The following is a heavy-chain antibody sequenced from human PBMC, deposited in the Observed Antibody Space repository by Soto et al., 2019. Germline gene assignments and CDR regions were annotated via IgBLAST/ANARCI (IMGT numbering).Heavy chain of an antibody. CDR1: GFTVSSNY. CDR2: IYSGGST. Sequence: EVQLVESGGGLVQPGGSLRLSCAASGFTVSSNYMSWVRQAPGKGLEWVSVIYSGGSTDYADSVKGRFTISRDNSKNTLYLQMNSLRAEDTAVYYCAREDHDYYYMDVWGKGTTVTVSS. J-gene: IGHJ6*03. V-gene: IGHV3-66*01. CDR3: AREDHDYYYMDV.